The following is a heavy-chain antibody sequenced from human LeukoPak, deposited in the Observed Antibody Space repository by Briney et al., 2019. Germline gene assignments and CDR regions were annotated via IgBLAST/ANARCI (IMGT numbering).Heavy chain of an antibody. Sequence: GGSLRLSCAASGFTFSSYWMSWVRQAPGKGLEWVANIKQDGSEKYYVDSVKGRFTISRDNAKNSLYLQMNSLRAEDTALYYCAKDEYGSGWYVDYWGQGTLVTVSS. CDR1: GFTFSSYW. CDR3: AKDEYGSGWYVDY. V-gene: IGHV3-7*03. CDR2: IKQDGSEK. D-gene: IGHD6-19*01. J-gene: IGHJ4*02.